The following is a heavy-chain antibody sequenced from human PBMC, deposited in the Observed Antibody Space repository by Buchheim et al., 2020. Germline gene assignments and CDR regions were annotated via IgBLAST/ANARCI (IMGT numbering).Heavy chain of an antibody. D-gene: IGHD3-10*01. Sequence: EVRLLESGGGLVQRGGSLGLSCAASGFTFNNCDMAWVRQAPGKGLEWVSLIEASGGGTYYADSVQGRFTISRDNSKNMLYPQMNSLRAEDAAIYYCAKLTKTGNGRGYFGPWGQGTL. CDR2: IEASGGGT. J-gene: IGHJ5*02. CDR1: GFTFNNCD. V-gene: IGHV3-23*01. CDR3: AKLTKTGNGRGYFGP.